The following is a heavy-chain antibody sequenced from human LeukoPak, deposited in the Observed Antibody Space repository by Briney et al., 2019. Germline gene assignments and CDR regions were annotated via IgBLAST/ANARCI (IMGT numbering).Heavy chain of an antibody. Sequence: SETLSLTCAGYGGSFSGYYWSWIRQPPGKGLEWIGEINHSGSTNYNPSLKSRVTISVDTSKNQFSLKLSSVTAADTAVYYCARLVRNSWFDPWGQGTLVTVAS. J-gene: IGHJ5*02. D-gene: IGHD2-21*01. CDR1: GGSFSGYY. V-gene: IGHV4-34*01. CDR3: ARLVRNSWFDP. CDR2: INHSGST.